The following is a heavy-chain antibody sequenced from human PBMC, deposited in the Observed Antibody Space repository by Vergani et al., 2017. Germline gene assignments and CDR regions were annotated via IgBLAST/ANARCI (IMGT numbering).Heavy chain of an antibody. CDR2: INPSGGSP. CDR3: ARPHGDILPPDPRRLDY. CDR1: GYTFTSYY. Sequence: QVQLVQSGAEVKKPGASVKVSCKASGYTFTSYYMHWVRQAPGQGLEWMGIINPSGGSPSYAQKFQGRVTMTRDTSTHTVYMDLSNLRSEDTAVYYCARPHGDILPPDPRRLDYWGQGTLVTVSS. J-gene: IGHJ4*02. V-gene: IGHV1-46*03.